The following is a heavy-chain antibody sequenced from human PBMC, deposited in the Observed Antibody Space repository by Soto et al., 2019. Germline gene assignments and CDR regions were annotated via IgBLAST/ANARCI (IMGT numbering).Heavy chain of an antibody. CDR3: ATQRDYGDYGAFDF. D-gene: IGHD4-17*01. CDR2: INPNSGGT. CDR1: GYTFTGCY. J-gene: IGHJ4*02. V-gene: IGHV1-2*04. Sequence: ASVKVSCKTSGYTFTGCYMHWVRQAPGQGLEWMGWINPNSGGTNYAQKFQGWVTMTRDTSISTAYMTLSRLSSDDTAVYYCATQRDYGDYGAFDFWGPGTLVTVSS.